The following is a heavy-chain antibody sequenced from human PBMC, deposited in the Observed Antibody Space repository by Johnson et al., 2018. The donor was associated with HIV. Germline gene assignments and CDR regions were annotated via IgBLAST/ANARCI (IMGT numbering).Heavy chain of an antibody. CDR3: AKKDSGDAFDI. V-gene: IGHV3-9*01. J-gene: IGHJ3*02. Sequence: EVQLVESGGGLVQPGRSLRLSCAASGFTFDDYAMHWVRQAPGKGLEWVSGISWNSGSTYYADSVKGRFTISRDNSKNTLYLQMNSLRAEDTAVYYCAKKDSGDAFDIWGQGTMVTVSS. CDR1: GFTFDDYA. CDR2: ISWNSGST. D-gene: IGHD3-10*01.